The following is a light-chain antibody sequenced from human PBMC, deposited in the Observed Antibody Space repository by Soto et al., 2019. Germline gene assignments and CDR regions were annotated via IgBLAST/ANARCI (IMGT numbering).Light chain of an antibody. J-gene: IGKJ5*01. CDR1: QSVSSY. CDR2: DAS. Sequence: EIVFTQSPATLSLSPGERATLSCRASQSVSSYLAWYQQKPGQAPRLLIYDASNRATGIPAKFSGSASGTDFTLTICSLEPEDFAVYYCQQYGISITFGQGTRLEVK. V-gene: IGKV3-11*01. CDR3: QQYGISIT.